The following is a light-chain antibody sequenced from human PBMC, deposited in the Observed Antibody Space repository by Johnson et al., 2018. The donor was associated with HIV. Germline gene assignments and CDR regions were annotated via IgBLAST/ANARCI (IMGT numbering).Light chain of an antibody. Sequence: QSVLTQPPSVSAAPGQKVTISCSGSSSDMGNYAVSWYQQLPGTAPKLLIYENNKRPSGIPDRFSGSKSDTSATLGITGLQTGDEADYFCGTWDNSLSAYVFATGTKVTVL. CDR2: ENN. V-gene: IGLV1-51*02. CDR1: SSDMGNYA. J-gene: IGLJ1*01. CDR3: GTWDNSLSAYV.